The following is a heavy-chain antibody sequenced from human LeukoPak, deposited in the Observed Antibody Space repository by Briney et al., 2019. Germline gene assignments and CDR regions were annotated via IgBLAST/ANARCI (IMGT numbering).Heavy chain of an antibody. CDR2: ISSSGTTI. CDR1: GLTFSSYE. J-gene: IGHJ4*02. D-gene: IGHD3-3*01. CDR3: ASRAIFGVVIMDY. Sequence: QPGGSLGLSCTTSGLTFSSYEMSWVRQAPGKGLEWVSYISSSGTTIYYADSVKGRFTISRDNAKNSVYLQMNSLRAEDTAVYYCASRAIFGVVIMDYWGQGTLVTVSS. V-gene: IGHV3-48*03.